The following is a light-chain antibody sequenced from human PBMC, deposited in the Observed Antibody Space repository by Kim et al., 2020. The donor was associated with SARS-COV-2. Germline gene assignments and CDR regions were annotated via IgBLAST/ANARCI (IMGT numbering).Light chain of an antibody. J-gene: IGKJ3*01. CDR1: QSISNY. V-gene: IGKV1-39*01. CDR2: AAS. CDR3: QQSYSTPRVT. Sequence: SVGDRVTITCRASQSISNYLNWYQQKPGKAPKLLIYAASSLQSGVTSRFSGSGSGTDFTLTISSLQPEDSATYYCQQSYSTPRVTFGPGTKVDIK.